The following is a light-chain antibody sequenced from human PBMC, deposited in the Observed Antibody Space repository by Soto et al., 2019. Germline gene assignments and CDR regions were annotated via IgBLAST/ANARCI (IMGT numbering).Light chain of an antibody. J-gene: IGLJ1*01. CDR1: SSDVGGYNY. CDR3: ATWDTILNGFV. Sequence: QSALTQPPSASGSPGQSVTISCTGTSSDVGGYNYVSWYQQHPGKAPKLLMFRVTERPSGVPDRFSGSKSGNTASLTVSGLQAEDEADYFCATWDTILNGFVFGTGTKLTVL. V-gene: IGLV2-8*01. CDR2: RVT.